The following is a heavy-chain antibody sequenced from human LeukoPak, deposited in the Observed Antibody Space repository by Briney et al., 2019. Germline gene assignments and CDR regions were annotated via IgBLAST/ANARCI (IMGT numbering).Heavy chain of an antibody. J-gene: IGHJ4*02. CDR1: GGTFSSYA. CDR3: ATDRYYYDSSGFDY. CDR2: IIPILGIA. D-gene: IGHD3-22*01. V-gene: IGHV1-69*04. Sequence: SVKVSCKASGGTFSSYAISWVRQAPGQGLEWMGRIIPILGIANYAQKFQGRVTITADKSTSTAYMELSSLRSEDTAVYYCATDRYYYDSSGFDYWGQGTLVTVSS.